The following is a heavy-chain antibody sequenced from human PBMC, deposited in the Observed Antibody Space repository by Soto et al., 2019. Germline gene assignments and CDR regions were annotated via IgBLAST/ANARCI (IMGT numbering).Heavy chain of an antibody. J-gene: IGHJ6*02. Sequence: SVPLSLTCTVSGGSISSGGYYWTWIRQHPGKGLEWIGYIYYSGSTCYNPSLKSRVTISVDTSKNQFSLKLSSVTAADTAVYYCAASCVGCGGFNYYGMDVWGQGTTVTVSS. CDR2: IYYSGST. CDR1: GGSISSGGYY. D-gene: IGHD2-21*01. CDR3: AASCVGCGGFNYYGMDV. V-gene: IGHV4-31*03.